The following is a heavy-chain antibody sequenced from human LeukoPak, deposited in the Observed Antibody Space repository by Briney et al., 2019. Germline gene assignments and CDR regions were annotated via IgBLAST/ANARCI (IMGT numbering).Heavy chain of an antibody. J-gene: IGHJ3*02. CDR1: GDSVSSNSAA. V-gene: IGHV6-1*01. CDR2: TYYRSKWYN. CDR3: ARDPRASGLFAFDN. Sequence: SQTLSLTCAISGDSVSSNSAAWNWIRQSPSRGLEWLGRTYYRSKWYNDYPVSVKSRITITPDTSKNQFSLQLNSVTPEDTAVYYCARDPRASGLFAFDNWGQGTMVTVSS.